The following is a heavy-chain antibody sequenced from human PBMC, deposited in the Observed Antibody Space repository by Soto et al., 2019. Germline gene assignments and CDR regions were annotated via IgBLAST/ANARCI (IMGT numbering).Heavy chain of an antibody. CDR1: GFTVSSNY. V-gene: IGHV3-53*01. CDR3: ARAAVGEDAFDI. CDR2: IXSXGXX. D-gene: IGHD6-19*01. Sequence: GGSLRLSCAASGFTVSSNYMSWVRQAPGKGLEWVSVIXSXGXXXYXXSVKGRFTISRDNSKNTLYLQMNSLRAEDTAVYYCARAAVGEDAFDIWGQGTMVTVS. J-gene: IGHJ3*02.